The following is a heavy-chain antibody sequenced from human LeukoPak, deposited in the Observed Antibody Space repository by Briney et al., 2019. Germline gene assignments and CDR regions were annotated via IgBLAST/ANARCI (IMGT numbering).Heavy chain of an antibody. CDR3: ARGSASVSAWYEFDY. CDR2: MNPNSGNT. D-gene: IGHD6-19*01. Sequence: ASVKVSCKASGYTFTSYDINWVRQATGQGLEWMGWMNPNSGNTGYAQKFQGRVTMTRNTSISTAYMELSSLRSEDTALYFCARGSASVSAWYEFDYWGHGTLVTVSS. V-gene: IGHV1-8*01. J-gene: IGHJ4*01. CDR1: GYTFTSYD.